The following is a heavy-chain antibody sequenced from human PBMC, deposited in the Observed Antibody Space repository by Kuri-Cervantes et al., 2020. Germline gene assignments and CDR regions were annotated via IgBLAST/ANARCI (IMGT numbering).Heavy chain of an antibody. V-gene: IGHV3-23*01. CDR1: GFTFSNYA. CDR3: AKDNRGSAVRAFDI. Sequence: GESLKIFCAASGFTFSNYAMSWVRQAPGKRLEWVSGISGSGHSTYSADSVRGRFTISRDNSKSTLYLQMNSLRAEDTAIYYCAKDNRGSAVRAFDIWGQGTLVTVSS. CDR2: ISGSGHST. J-gene: IGHJ3*02. D-gene: IGHD2/OR15-2a*01.